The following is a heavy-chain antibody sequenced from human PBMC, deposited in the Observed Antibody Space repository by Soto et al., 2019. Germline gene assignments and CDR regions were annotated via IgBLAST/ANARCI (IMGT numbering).Heavy chain of an antibody. J-gene: IGHJ4*02. Sequence: GGSLRLSCAASGFTFSSYGMHWVRQAPGKGLEWVAVISYDGTNTYYAGSVKGRFTISRDNSKNTLYLQMNSLRTEDTAVYYCASDHNEKTPITPGHWGQGTLVTVSS. CDR1: GFTFSSYG. CDR2: ISYDGTNT. V-gene: IGHV3-30*03. CDR3: ASDHNEKTPITPGH. D-gene: IGHD1-1*01.